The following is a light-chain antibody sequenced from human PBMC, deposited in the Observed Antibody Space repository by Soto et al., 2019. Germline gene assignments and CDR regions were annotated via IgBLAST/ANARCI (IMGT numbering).Light chain of an antibody. V-gene: IGKV1D-12*01. Sequence: DSQMTQSPSSVSASVGDRVTISCQVSQGISRSLAWYQQKPGKAPKFLIYAASSLQSGVPSRFSGSGFGTDFTLTISSLQPEDSAIYYCQQADTFPITFGQGTRLEI. CDR1: QGISRS. CDR2: AAS. CDR3: QQADTFPIT. J-gene: IGKJ5*01.